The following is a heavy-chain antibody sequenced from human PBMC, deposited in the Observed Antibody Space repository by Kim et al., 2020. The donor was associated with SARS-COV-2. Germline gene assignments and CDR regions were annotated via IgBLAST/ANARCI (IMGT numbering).Heavy chain of an antibody. D-gene: IGHD3-10*01. V-gene: IGHV1-69*01. J-gene: IGHJ3*02. CDR3: ARDRGEGSGTNDAFDI. Sequence: KFQGRDTITADESTSTAYMELGSLRSEDTAVYYCARDRGEGSGTNDAFDIWGQGTMVTVSS.